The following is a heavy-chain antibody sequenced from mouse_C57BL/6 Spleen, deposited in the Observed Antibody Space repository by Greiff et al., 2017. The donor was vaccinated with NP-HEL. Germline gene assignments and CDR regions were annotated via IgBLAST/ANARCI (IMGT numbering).Heavy chain of an antibody. D-gene: IGHD2-3*01. Sequence: QVHVKQSGPELVKPGASVKISCKASGYAFSSSWMNWVKQRPGKGLEWIGRIYPGDGDTNYNGKFKGKATLTADKSSSTAYMQLSSLTSEDSAVYFCARYDPPRDWYFDVWGTGTTVTVSS. CDR1: GYAFSSSW. CDR3: ARYDPPRDWYFDV. J-gene: IGHJ1*03. CDR2: IYPGDGDT. V-gene: IGHV1-82*01.